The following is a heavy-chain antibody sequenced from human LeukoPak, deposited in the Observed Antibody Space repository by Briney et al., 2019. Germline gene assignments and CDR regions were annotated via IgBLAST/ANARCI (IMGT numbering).Heavy chain of an antibody. J-gene: IGHJ4*02. D-gene: IGHD5-18*01. CDR3: ARVRVDTAMFDVFDY. V-gene: IGHV3-7*01. CDR2: IQQVGNEK. CDR1: GFTFSTYW. Sequence: TGGSLRLSCAASGFTFSTYWMSWVRQAPGKGLEWVANIQQVGNEKYYVDSVKGRFTISRDNAKNSLYLQMNSLRVEDTAVYYCARVRVDTAMFDVFDYWGQGTLVTVSS.